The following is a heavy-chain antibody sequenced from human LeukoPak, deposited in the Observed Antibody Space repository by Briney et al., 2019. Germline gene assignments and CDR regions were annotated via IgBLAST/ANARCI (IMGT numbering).Heavy chain of an antibody. CDR3: TRGGYSYGYNYYYMDV. D-gene: IGHD5-18*01. CDR1: GFTFGDYA. Sequence: PGRSLRLSCTASGFTFGDYAMSWVRQAQGKGLEWVGFIRSKAYGGTTEYAASVKGRFTISRDDSKSIAYLQMNSLKTEDTAVYYCTRGGYSYGYNYYYMDVWGKGTTVTVSS. J-gene: IGHJ6*03. CDR2: IRSKAYGGTT. V-gene: IGHV3-49*04.